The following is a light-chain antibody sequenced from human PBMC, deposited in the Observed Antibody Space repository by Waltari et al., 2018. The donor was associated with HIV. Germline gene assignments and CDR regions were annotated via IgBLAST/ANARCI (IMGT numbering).Light chain of an antibody. J-gene: IGLJ2*01. V-gene: IGLV2-23*02. CDR1: ISDVVSHNL. CDR3: CSYAGSRIHVV. Sequence: QSALTQPASVSGSPGQSITISCTGAISDVVSHNLVSWYQKHPGKAPKIMIYEVTKKPSGASSRFSGSKSGNTASLTISGLQAEDEADYYCCSYAGSRIHVVFGGGTKLTVL. CDR2: EVT.